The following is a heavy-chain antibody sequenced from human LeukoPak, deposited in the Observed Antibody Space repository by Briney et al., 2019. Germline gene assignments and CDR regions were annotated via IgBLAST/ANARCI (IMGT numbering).Heavy chain of an antibody. J-gene: IGHJ6*02. D-gene: IGHD3-22*01. CDR1: GFTASSNY. CDR3: ARDRKGDSSAALGV. CDR2: IYSGGST. Sequence: GGSLRLSCAASGFTASSNYMSWVRQAPGKGLEWVSVIYSGGSTYYADSVKGRFTISRDNSKNTLYLQMNSLRAEDTAVYYCARDRKGDSSAALGVWGQGTTVTVSS. V-gene: IGHV3-53*05.